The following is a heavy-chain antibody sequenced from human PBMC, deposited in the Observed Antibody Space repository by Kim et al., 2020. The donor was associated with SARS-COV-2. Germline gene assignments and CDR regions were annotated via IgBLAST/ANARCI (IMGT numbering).Heavy chain of an antibody. CDR3: AVTGGGLGFDY. Sequence: KYYAHSVKGRFSHSRDNSKNPLYVQMNSRRAEDRAVYCWAVTGGGLGFDYWGQGTLVTVSS. CDR2: K. D-gene: IGHD3-10*01. V-gene: IGHV3-23*01. J-gene: IGHJ4*02.